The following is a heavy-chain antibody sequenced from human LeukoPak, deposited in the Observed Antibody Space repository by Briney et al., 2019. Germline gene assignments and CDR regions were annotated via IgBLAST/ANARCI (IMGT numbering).Heavy chain of an antibody. CDR2: INSDGSST. CDR1: GFTYSRFW. V-gene: IGHV3-74*01. J-gene: IGHJ4*02. CDR3: ARELGDTGFDY. D-gene: IGHD3-16*01. Sequence: GGSLSLFCAASGFTYSRFWMHWVRHAPGKGLVWVSRINSDGSSTSYVDSVKGRFTISRDNAKNTLYLQMNSLRAGDTAVYFCARELGDTGFDYWGQGTLVTVSS.